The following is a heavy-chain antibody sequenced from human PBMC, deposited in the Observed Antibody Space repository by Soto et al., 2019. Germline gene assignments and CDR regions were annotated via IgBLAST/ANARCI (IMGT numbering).Heavy chain of an antibody. D-gene: IGHD6-6*01. CDR3: ARDGVLSSIAAVYYYMDV. Sequence: PGGSLRLSCAASGFTFSSYWMHWVRQAPGKGLVWVSRINSDGSSTSYADSVKGRFTISRDNAKNTLYLQMNSLRAEDTAVYYCARDGVLSSIAAVYYYMDVWGKGTTVTVSS. V-gene: IGHV3-74*01. CDR1: GFTFSSYW. CDR2: INSDGSST. J-gene: IGHJ6*03.